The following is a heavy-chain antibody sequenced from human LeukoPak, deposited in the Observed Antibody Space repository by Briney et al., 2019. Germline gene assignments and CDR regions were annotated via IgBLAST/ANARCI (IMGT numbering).Heavy chain of an antibody. V-gene: IGHV4-59*01. CDR3: ARGKTYYYDSSGYYYAFDI. J-gene: IGHJ3*02. CDR1: GGSISSYY. CDR2: IYYSGST. Sequence: SETLSLTCTVSGGSISSYYWSWIRQPPGKGLEWIGYIYYSGSTNYNPSLKSRVTISVDTSKNQFSLKLSSVTAADTAVYYCARGKTYYYDSSGYYYAFDIWGQGTMVTVSS. D-gene: IGHD3-22*01.